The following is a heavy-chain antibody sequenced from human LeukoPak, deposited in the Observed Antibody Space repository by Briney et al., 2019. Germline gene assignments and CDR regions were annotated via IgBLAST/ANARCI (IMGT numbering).Heavy chain of an antibody. CDR2: IRSKANSYAT. D-gene: IGHD2-15*01. CDR3: TSWVAASGTDY. CDR1: GFTFSGSA. Sequence: GGSLRLSCAASGFTFSGSAMHWVRQASGKGLEWVGRIRSKANSYATAYAASVKGRFTISSDDSKNTAYLQMNSLKTEDTAVYYCTSWVAASGTDYWGQGTLVTVSS. J-gene: IGHJ4*02. V-gene: IGHV3-73*01.